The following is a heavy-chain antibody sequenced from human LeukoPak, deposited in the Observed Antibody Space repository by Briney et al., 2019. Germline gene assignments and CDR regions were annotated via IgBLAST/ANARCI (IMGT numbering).Heavy chain of an antibody. D-gene: IGHD3-22*01. V-gene: IGHV4-59*01. CDR3: ARSSEGRYYYDSSGFSYYYYYMDV. CDR1: GCSISSYY. CDR2: IYYSGST. J-gene: IGHJ6*03. Sequence: SETLSLTCTVSGCSISSYYWSWIRQPPGKGLEWVGYIYYSGSTYYNPSLRSRVTISVDTSKNQFSLKLSSVTAADTAVYYCARSSEGRYYYDSSGFSYYYYYMDVWGKGTTVTISS.